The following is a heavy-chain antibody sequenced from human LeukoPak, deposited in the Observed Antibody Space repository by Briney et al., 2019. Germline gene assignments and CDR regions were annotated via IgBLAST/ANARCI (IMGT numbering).Heavy chain of an antibody. J-gene: IGHJ4*02. CDR2: INHSGST. Sequence: SETLSLTCAVYGGSFSGYYWSWIRQPPGKGLEWIGEINHSGSTNYNPSLKSRVTISVDTSKNQFSLKLSSVTAADTAVYYCARYSGRFLYYFDYWGQGTLVTVSS. D-gene: IGHD6-19*01. CDR3: ARYSGRFLYYFDY. V-gene: IGHV4-34*01. CDR1: GGSFSGYY.